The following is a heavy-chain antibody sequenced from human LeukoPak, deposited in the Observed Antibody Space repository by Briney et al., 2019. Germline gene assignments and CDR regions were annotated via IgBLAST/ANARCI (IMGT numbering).Heavy chain of an antibody. J-gene: IGHJ4*02. CDR3: ASGWNIGFDY. D-gene: IGHD2/OR15-2a*01. CDR2: IYYSGST. V-gene: IGHV4-59*01. Sequence: PSETLSLTCTVSGGSISRYFWSWIRQPPGKGLEWIGYIYYSGSTNYNPSLKSRVTISVDTSKNQFSLKLSSVTAADTAVYYCASGWNIGFDYWGQGTLVTVSS. CDR1: GGSISRYF.